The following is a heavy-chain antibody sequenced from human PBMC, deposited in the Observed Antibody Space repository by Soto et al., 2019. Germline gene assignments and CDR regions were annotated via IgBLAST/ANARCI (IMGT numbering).Heavy chain of an antibody. Sequence: QVQLVQSGAEVKKPGASVKVSCKASGYTFTSYYMHWVRQAPGQGLQWMGIINPSGGSTTYAQKFQGRVTMTRDKSTSTVYMELSSLRSEDTAVYYCARERIAAGAYYYGMDVWGQGTTVTVSS. CDR1: GYTFTSYY. CDR2: INPSGGST. V-gene: IGHV1-46*01. D-gene: IGHD6-13*01. J-gene: IGHJ6*02. CDR3: ARERIAAGAYYYGMDV.